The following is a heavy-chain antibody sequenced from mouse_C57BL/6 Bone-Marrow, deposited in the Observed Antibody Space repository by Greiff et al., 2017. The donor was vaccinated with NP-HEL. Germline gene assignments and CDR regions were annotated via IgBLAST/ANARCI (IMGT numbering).Heavy chain of an antibody. J-gene: IGHJ3*01. CDR2: ISTGGGST. D-gene: IGHD1-1*01. CDR3: ARRITAVVGPFAY. V-gene: IGHV5-12*01. CDR1: GFTFSDYY. Sequence: EVHLVESGGGLVQPGGSLKLSCAASGFTFSDYYMYWVRQTPEQSLEWVAYISTGGGSTYYPDTVKGRFTISRDKAKNTRNLQMERLKSEDTAMYYCARRITAVVGPFAYWGQGTLVTVSA.